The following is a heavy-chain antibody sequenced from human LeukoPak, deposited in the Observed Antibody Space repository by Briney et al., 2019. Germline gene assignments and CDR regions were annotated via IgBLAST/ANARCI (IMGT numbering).Heavy chain of an antibody. V-gene: IGHV3-74*03. Sequence: GGSLRLSCAASGFTFSSYWMHWVRQAPGKGLVWVSRIDNDGSGITYADSVEGRFTSSRAHAKHHLYLQMNSLRADDPAVYYCVRGEFGPNNWGQGTLVTVSS. CDR1: GFTFSSYW. CDR3: VRGEFGPNN. CDR2: IDNDGSGI. J-gene: IGHJ4*02. D-gene: IGHD3-16*01.